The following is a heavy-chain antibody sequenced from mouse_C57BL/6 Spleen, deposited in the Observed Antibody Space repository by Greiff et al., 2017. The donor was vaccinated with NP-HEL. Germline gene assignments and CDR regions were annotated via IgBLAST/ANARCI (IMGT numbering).Heavy chain of an antibody. CDR3: TISTMVTRRGAFDY. CDR1: GYTFTDYE. CDR2: IDPETGGT. J-gene: IGHJ2*01. Sequence: QVQLQQSGAELVRPGASVTLSCKASGYTFTDYEMHWVKQTPVQGLEWIGAIDPETGGTGYNQKFKGKAILTADKSSSTAYMELRSLTSEDSAVYYCTISTMVTRRGAFDYWGQGTTLTVSS. V-gene: IGHV1-15*01. D-gene: IGHD2-2*01.